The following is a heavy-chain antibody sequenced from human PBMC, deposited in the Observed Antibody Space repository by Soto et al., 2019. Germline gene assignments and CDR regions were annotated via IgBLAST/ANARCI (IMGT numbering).Heavy chain of an antibody. CDR1: GGSISSGGYY. Sequence: PSETLSLTCTVSGGSISSGGYYWSWIRQHPGKGLEWIGYIYYSGSTYYKPSLKSRVTISVDTSKNQFSLKLSSVTAADTAVYYCARHPDGPSGYPYYFDYWGQGTLVTVSS. CDR2: IYYSGST. V-gene: IGHV4-31*03. D-gene: IGHD3-22*01. J-gene: IGHJ4*02. CDR3: ARHPDGPSGYPYYFDY.